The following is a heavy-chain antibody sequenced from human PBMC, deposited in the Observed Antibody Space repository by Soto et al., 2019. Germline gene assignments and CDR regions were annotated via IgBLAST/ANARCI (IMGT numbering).Heavy chain of an antibody. V-gene: IGHV3-33*01. CDR1: GFTFRNYG. J-gene: IGHJ4*02. CDR2: IWYDGSNK. CDR3: ARDLLLLNYFDY. Sequence: GGSLRLSCAASGFTFRNYGMHWVRQAPGKSLEWVAVIWYDGSNKYYADSVKGRFTISRDNSKNTLYLQMNSLRAEDTAVYYCARDLLLLNYFDYWGQGTLVTVSS. D-gene: IGHD3-22*01.